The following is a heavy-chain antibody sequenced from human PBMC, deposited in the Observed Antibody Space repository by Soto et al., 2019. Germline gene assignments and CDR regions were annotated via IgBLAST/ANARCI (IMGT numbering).Heavy chain of an antibody. CDR2: IYYSGST. J-gene: IGHJ5*02. CDR3: ARETYSSSFWFDP. Sequence: PSETLSLTCTVSGGSISSGDYYWSWIRQPPGKGLEWIGYIYYSGSTNYNPSLKSRVTISVDTSKNQFSLKLSSVTAADTAVYYCARETYSSSFWFDPWGQGTLVTVSS. D-gene: IGHD6-6*01. V-gene: IGHV4-61*08. CDR1: GGSISSGDYY.